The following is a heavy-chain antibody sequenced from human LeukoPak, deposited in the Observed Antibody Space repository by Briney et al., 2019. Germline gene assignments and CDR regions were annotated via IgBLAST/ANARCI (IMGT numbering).Heavy chain of an antibody. J-gene: IGHJ4*02. CDR1: GYSFTSYW. D-gene: IGHD1-26*01. CDR2: ISAYNGNT. V-gene: IGHV1-18*04. Sequence: GESLKISCKGSGYSFTSYWIGWVRQAPGQGLEWMGWISAYNGNTNYAQKLQGRVTMTTDTSTSTAYMELRSLRSDDTAVYYCARGRRLVGATTGSYFDYWGQGTLVTVSS. CDR3: ARGRRLVGATTGSYFDY.